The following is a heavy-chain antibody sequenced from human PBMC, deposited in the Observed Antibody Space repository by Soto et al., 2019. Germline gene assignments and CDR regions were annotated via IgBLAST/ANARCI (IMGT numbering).Heavy chain of an antibody. CDR1: GFTFSNYG. J-gene: IGHJ6*02. Sequence: PGGSLRLSCAGSGFTFSNYGLHWVRQAPGKGLEWVAVIWYDGSNKYYADSVKGRFTISRDNSKNTLYLQMNSLRAEDTAVYYCARDLSVRLVLLAGMDVWGQGTTVTVSS. CDR3: ARDLSVRLVLLAGMDV. CDR2: IWYDGSNK. V-gene: IGHV3-33*08. D-gene: IGHD6-19*01.